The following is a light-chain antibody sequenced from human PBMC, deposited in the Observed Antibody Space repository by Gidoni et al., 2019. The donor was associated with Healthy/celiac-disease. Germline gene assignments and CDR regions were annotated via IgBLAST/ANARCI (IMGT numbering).Light chain of an antibody. CDR3: AAWDDSLNGWV. Sequence: QSVRTQPPPASGTPGKRVTISCSGSSSNIGSNTGNWYQQLPGTAPKLLIDSNNQRPSGVPDRFSGSKSGTSASLAISGLQSEDEADYYCAAWDDSLNGWVFGGGTKLTVL. V-gene: IGLV1-44*01. J-gene: IGLJ3*02. CDR1: SSNIGSNT. CDR2: SNN.